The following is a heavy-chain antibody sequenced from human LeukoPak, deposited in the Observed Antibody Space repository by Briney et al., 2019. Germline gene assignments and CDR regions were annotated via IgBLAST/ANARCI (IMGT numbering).Heavy chain of an antibody. D-gene: IGHD3-10*01. V-gene: IGHV3-30*18. CDR3: AKDLITMVRGSAMDV. CDR1: GFSFNNYG. Sequence: GGSLRLSCAASGFSFNNYGMHWVRQAPGKGLEWVALIIYDGYYKYYADSVKGRFTISRDDSKNTLYLQVNSLRAEDTAVYYCAKDLITMVRGSAMDVWGQGTTVTVSS. CDR2: IIYDGYYK. J-gene: IGHJ6*02.